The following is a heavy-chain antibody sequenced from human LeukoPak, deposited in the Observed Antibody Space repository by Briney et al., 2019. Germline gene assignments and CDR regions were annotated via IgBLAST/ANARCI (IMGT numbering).Heavy chain of an antibody. CDR1: GYIFLAYY. CDR3: ERADDFWRGSYHYGMNV. D-gene: IGHD3-3*01. Sequence: ASVKVSCKASGYIFLAYYIHWVRQAPGQGLEWLAWINPHTGDTNYAQPFQGRVTLTSDTSITTAYMELTSLRSNDTAVYFCERADDFWRGSYHYGMNVWGQGTTITVSS. CDR2: INPHTGDT. V-gene: IGHV1-2*02. J-gene: IGHJ6*02.